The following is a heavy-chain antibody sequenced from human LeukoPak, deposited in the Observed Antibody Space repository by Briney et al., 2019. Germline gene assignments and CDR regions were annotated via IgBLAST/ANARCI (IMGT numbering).Heavy chain of an antibody. Sequence: GESLKISCKGSGYSFTSYWIGWVRQMPGKGLEWMGIIYPGDSDTRYSPSFQGQVAISADKSISTAYLQWSSLKASDPALYYCARNGYRSGGSCHQSGVYYYYYYMDVWGKGTTVTVSS. CDR1: GYSFTSYW. V-gene: IGHV5-51*01. CDR2: IYPGDSDT. CDR3: ARNGYRSGGSCHQSGVYYYYYYMDV. J-gene: IGHJ6*03. D-gene: IGHD2-15*01.